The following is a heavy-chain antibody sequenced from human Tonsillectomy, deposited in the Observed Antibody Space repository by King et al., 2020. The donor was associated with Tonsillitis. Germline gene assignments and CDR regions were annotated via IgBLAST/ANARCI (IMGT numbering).Heavy chain of an antibody. D-gene: IGHD6-19*01. CDR3: RQWQGGDTFDI. Sequence: VQLVESGGGLVQPGGSLKLSCAASGFTFSGFAMHWVRQASGKGLEWVGLIKSKANNYATAYAASVKGRFIMSSDDSKNTAFLQMDSLKIEDTAVYYCRQWQGGDTFDIWGQGTMVTVSS. CDR1: GFTFSGFA. J-gene: IGHJ3*02. CDR2: IKSKANNYAT. V-gene: IGHV3-73*02.